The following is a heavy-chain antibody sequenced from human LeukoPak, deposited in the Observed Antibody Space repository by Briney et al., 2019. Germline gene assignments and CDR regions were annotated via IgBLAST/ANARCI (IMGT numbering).Heavy chain of an antibody. CDR2: IYYSGST. CDR3: ARHAPYYYDSSGFYNDY. Sequence: PSETLSLTCTVSGGSISSSSYYWGWIRQPPGKGLEWIGSIYYSGSTYYNPSLKSRVTISVDTSKNQFSLKLSSVTAADTAVYYCARHAPYYYDSSGFYNDYWGQGTLVTVSS. CDR1: GGSISSSSYY. J-gene: IGHJ4*02. V-gene: IGHV4-39*01. D-gene: IGHD3-22*01.